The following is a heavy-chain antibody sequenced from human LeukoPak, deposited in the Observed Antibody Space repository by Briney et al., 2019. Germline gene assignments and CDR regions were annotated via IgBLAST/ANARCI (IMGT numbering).Heavy chain of an antibody. D-gene: IGHD4-23*01. CDR1: GFVFSDAG. J-gene: IGHJ4*02. CDR3: AKRVQGNAGPFHY. CDR2: INGRGDRI. Sequence: GGSLRLSCAASGFVFSDAGISWLRQAPGQGLEWASGINGRGDRIYYADSVKGRCTISRDNSRNTVRLQLNNLRDEDTAIYFCAKRVQGNAGPFHYWGQGTLASVSS. V-gene: IGHV3-23*01.